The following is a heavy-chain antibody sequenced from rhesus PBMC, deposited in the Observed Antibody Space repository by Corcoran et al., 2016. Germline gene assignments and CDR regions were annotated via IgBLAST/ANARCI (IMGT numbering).Heavy chain of an antibody. V-gene: IGHV4S10*01. CDR3: ARALYYYSGTYYYYFDY. CDR1: GGSISDSYR. J-gene: IGHJ4*01. D-gene: IGHD3-16*01. CDR2: IYGTSTST. Sequence: QVQLQESGPGVVKPSETLSLTCAVSGGSISDSYRWSWIRQPPGKGLEWIGYIYGTSTSTNYNPSLKGRVTISKDTSKNQFSLKLTSVTAADTAVYYCARALYYYSGTYYYYFDYWGQGVLVTVSS.